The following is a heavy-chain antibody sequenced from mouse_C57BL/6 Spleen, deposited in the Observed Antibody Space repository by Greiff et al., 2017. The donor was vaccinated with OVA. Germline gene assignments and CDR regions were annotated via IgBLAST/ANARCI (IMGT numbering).Heavy chain of an antibody. CDR2: IYPGSGST. J-gene: IGHJ3*01. Sequence: QVPLQQPGAKLVKPGASVKMSCKASGYTFPRYWITWVKQRPGQGLEWIGDIYPGSGSTTYNEKFKSKATLTVDTSSSTAYMQLSSLTSEDSAVYYCAREGGYYGSSACAYWGQGTLVTVSA. V-gene: IGHV1-55*01. CDR3: AREGGYYGSSACAY. CDR1: GYTFPRYW. D-gene: IGHD1-1*01.